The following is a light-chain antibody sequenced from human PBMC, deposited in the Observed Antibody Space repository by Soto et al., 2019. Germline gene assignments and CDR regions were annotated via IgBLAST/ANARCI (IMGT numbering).Light chain of an antibody. CDR1: QSVSSSY. CDR3: QQYGSPPWT. V-gene: IGKV3-20*01. CDR2: GAS. J-gene: IGKJ1*01. Sequence: ELGLTQSPGALSLSPGERATLSCRASQSVSSSYLAWYQRKPGQAPRLLIYGASSKATGIPDRFSGSGSGTDFTVTISRLEPKDFAVYDCQQYGSPPWTFDQGTKVEIK.